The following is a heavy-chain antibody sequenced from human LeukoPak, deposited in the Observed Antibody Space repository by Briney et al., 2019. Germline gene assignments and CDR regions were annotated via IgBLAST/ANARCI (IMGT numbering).Heavy chain of an antibody. D-gene: IGHD3-22*01. J-gene: IGHJ4*02. CDR1: GFTLSSFT. V-gene: IGHV3-30*14. CDR3: ARAPYYYDSSGYYPTDY. CDR2: ISYDESQK. Sequence: PGGSLRLSCAASGFTLSSFTMHWVRHNPGKGLEWVAVISYDESQKWYADSVKGRFTISRDNSKNTLYLQMNSLRAEDTAVYYCARAPYYYDSSGYYPTDYWGQGTLVTVSS.